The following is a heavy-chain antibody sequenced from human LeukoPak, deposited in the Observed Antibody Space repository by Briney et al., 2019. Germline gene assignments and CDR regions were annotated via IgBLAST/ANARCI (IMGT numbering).Heavy chain of an antibody. D-gene: IGHD2-2*02. Sequence: SQTLSLTCAVSGGSISSGGYSWSWIRQPPGKGLEWIGYIYNSGSTYYNPSLKSRVTISVDTSKNQLSLKLSSVTAADTAVYYCARSTSGYCSSTSCYRNWFDPWGQGTLVTVSS. J-gene: IGHJ5*02. CDR1: GGSISSGGYS. CDR2: IYNSGST. V-gene: IGHV4-30-2*01. CDR3: ARSTSGYCSSTSCYRNWFDP.